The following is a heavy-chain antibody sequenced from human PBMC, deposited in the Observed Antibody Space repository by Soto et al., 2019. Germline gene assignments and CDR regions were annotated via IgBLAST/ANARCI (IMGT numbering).Heavy chain of an antibody. D-gene: IGHD3-22*01. J-gene: IGHJ3*02. V-gene: IGHV1-58*01. CDR2: IVVGSGNT. CDR1: GFTFTSSA. Sequence: GASVKVSCKASGFTFTSSAVRWVRQARGQRLDWIGWIVVGSGNTNYAQKFQERVTITRDMSSSTAYMELSSLRSEDTAVYYCAASYCDSSSFDIRGQGTPVTVSS. CDR3: AASYCDSSSFDI.